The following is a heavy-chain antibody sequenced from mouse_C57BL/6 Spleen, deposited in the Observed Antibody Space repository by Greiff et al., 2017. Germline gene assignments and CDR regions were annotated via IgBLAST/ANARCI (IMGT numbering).Heavy chain of an antibody. CDR1: GFTFSSYA. V-gene: IGHV5-4*01. CDR2: ISDGGSYT. CDR3: ARGNYDYVY. J-gene: IGHJ2*01. D-gene: IGHD2-4*01. Sequence: EVQLVESGGGLVKPGGSLKLSCAASGFTFSSYAMSWVRQTPEKRLEWVATISDGGSYTYYPDNVKGRFTISRDNAKNNLYLQMSHLKSEDTAMYYCARGNYDYVYWGQGTTLTVSS.